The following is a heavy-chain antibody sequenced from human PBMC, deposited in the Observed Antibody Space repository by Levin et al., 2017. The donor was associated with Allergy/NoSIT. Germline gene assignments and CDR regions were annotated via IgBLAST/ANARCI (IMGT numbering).Heavy chain of an antibody. CDR1: GFTFSSYG. CDR3: ARDQDIVAWKGLMDV. V-gene: IGHV3-33*01. CDR2: IWYDGSNK. D-gene: IGHD5-12*01. Sequence: GESLKISCAASGFTFSSYGMHWVRQAPGKGLEWVAVIWYDGSNKYYADSVKGRFTISRDNSKNTLYLQMNSLRAEDTAVYYCARDQDIVAWKGLMDVWGQGTTVTVSS. J-gene: IGHJ6*02.